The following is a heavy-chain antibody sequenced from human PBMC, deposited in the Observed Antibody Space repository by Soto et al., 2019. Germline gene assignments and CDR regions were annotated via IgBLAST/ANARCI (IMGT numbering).Heavy chain of an antibody. Sequence: EVQLLESGGGLVQPGGSLRLSCAAAGFTFSNYALTWVRQSPGKGLEWVSTFSGSGGSTYYADSVRGRFTIPRDNSKNPLFLQMNSLRVEDTAIYYCARDWTGDTCPCLDVWGQGTTVSVSS. CDR3: ARDWTGDTCPCLDV. CDR1: GFTFSNYA. V-gene: IGHV3-23*01. D-gene: IGHD3-3*01. J-gene: IGHJ6*02. CDR2: FSGSGGST.